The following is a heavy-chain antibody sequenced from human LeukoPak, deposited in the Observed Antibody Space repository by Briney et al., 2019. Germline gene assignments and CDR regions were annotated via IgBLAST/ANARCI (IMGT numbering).Heavy chain of an antibody. CDR1: GITFSTYS. Sequence: GGSLRLSCAASGITFSTYSMNWVRQAPGKGLEWVSSISSSSSYIYYADSVKGRFTISRDNAKNSLYLQMNSLRAEDTAVYYCARDGGVAVAVDRWGDYYYYMDVWGKGTTVTVSS. CDR2: ISSSSSYI. D-gene: IGHD6-19*01. J-gene: IGHJ6*03. CDR3: ARDGGVAVAVDRWGDYYYYMDV. V-gene: IGHV3-21*01.